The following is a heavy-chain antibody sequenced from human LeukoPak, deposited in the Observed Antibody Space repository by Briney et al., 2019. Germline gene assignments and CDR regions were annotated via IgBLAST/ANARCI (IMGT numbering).Heavy chain of an antibody. Sequence: SETLSLTCTVSGGSISSSSYYWGWIRQPPGKGLEWIGSIYYSGSTYYNPSLKSRVNISVDTSKNQFSLKLSSVTAADTAVYYCARLITMVRGVKFAFDIWGQGTMVTVSS. CDR2: IYYSGST. D-gene: IGHD3-10*01. CDR1: GGSISSSSYY. V-gene: IGHV4-39*01. CDR3: ARLITMVRGVKFAFDI. J-gene: IGHJ3*02.